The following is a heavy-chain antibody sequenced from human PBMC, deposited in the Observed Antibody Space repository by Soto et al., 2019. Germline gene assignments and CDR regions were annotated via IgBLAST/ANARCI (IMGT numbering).Heavy chain of an antibody. J-gene: IGHJ4*02. Sequence: QVQLVQSGAEVKKPGASVKVSCKASGYTFTSYSISWVRQAPGQGVEWMGWISAYNGKTTYAQKLQGRATMTTDASTSTAYMELRSLRSDDTAVYYCARDGYSTNFAYWGQGTLVTVSS. V-gene: IGHV1-18*01. CDR3: ARDGYSTNFAY. CDR2: ISAYNGKT. CDR1: GYTFTSYS. D-gene: IGHD6-13*01.